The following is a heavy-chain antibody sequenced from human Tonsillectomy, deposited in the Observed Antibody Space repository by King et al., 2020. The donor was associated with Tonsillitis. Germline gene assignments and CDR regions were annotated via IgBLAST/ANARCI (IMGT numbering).Heavy chain of an antibody. V-gene: IGHV3-15*01. J-gene: IGHJ4*02. CDR2: IKIKSDGGTT. CDR1: GFTFADAW. D-gene: IGHD2-2*01. Sequence: VQLVESGGGLVKPGGSLILSCAASGFTFADAWMTWVRQAPGKGLEWVGRIKIKSDGGTTDFAAPVKGRFNISRDDSKDTVYLQMNSLRTEDTAVYYCNTKRFVVDTPMHYWGQGTLVTVSS. CDR3: NTKRFVVDTPMHY.